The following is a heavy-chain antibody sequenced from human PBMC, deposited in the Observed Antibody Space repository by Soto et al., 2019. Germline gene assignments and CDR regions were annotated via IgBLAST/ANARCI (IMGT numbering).Heavy chain of an antibody. Sequence: EVQLVESGGGLVKPGGSLRLSCAASGFTFSSYSMNWVRQAPGKGLEWVSSISSSSSYIYYADSVKGRFTISRDNAKNSLYLKMKSRRAEDTAVYYCARDTYYYDSSGYYELTDYWGQGTLVTVSS. CDR3: ARDTYYYDSSGYYELTDY. CDR2: ISSSSSYI. J-gene: IGHJ4*02. CDR1: GFTFSSYS. D-gene: IGHD3-22*01. V-gene: IGHV3-21*01.